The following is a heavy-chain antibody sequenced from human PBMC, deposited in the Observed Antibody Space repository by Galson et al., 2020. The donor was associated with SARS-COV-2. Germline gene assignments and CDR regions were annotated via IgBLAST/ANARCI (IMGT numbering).Heavy chain of an antibody. CDR2: ISWNSGSI. CDR1: GFTFDDYA. J-gene: IGHJ4*02. D-gene: IGHD6-19*01. CDR3: AKDANSYSSGCFDY. V-gene: IGHV3-9*01. Sequence: GGSLRLSCAASGFTFDDYAMHWVRQAPGKGLEWVSGISWNSGSIGYADSVKGRFTISRDNAKNSLYLQMNSLRAEDTALYYCAKDANSYSSGCFDYWGQGTLVTVSS.